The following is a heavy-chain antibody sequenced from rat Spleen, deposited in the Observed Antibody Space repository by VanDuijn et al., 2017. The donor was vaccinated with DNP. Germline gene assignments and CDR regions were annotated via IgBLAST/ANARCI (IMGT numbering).Heavy chain of an antibody. Sequence: QVQLQQSGAELSKPGSSVKISCKASDYTFTSYFIGWIKQTTGQGLDYIGYINTGSGGTNYNEKFKGKATLTVDKSSSTAFMQLSSLTPDDSAVYYCARGSRVWFAYWGQGIMVTVSS. CDR3: ARGSRVWFAY. J-gene: IGHJ2*01. V-gene: IGHV1-43*01. CDR1: DYTFTSYF. CDR2: INTGSGGT. D-gene: IGHD1-11*01.